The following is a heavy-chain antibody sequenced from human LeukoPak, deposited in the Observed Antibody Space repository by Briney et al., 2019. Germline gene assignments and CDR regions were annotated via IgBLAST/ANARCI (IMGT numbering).Heavy chain of an antibody. V-gene: IGHV1-2*02. CDR1: GYTFTGYY. J-gene: IGHJ4*02. CDR2: INPNSGGT. Sequence: ASVKVSCKASGYTFTGYYMHWVRQAPGQGLEWMGWINPNSGGTNYAQKFQGRVTMTRDTSTSTAYMELSSLRSEDTAVYYCAADYYYDSSGYFPPGGYWGQGTLVTVSS. D-gene: IGHD3-22*01. CDR3: AADYYYDSSGYFPPGGY.